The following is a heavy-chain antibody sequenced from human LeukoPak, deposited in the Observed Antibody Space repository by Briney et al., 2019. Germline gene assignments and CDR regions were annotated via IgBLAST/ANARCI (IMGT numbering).Heavy chain of an antibody. CDR1: GFTFSSYA. V-gene: IGHV3-30*04. J-gene: IGHJ6*02. Sequence: GGSLRLSCAASGFTFSSYAMHWVRQAPGKGLEWVAVISYDGSNKYYADSVKGRFTISRDNSKNTLYLQMNSLRAEDTAVYYCARDRRTIFGVVISLFSAPYVWGQGTTVTVSS. D-gene: IGHD3-3*01. CDR2: ISYDGSNK. CDR3: ARDRRTIFGVVISLFSAPYV.